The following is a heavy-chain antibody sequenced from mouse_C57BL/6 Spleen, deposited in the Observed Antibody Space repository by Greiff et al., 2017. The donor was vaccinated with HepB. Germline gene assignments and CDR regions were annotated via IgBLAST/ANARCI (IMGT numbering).Heavy chain of an antibody. Sequence: EVKVVESGGGLVKPGGSLKLSCAASGFTFSDYGMHWVRQAPEKGLEWGAYISSGSSTIYYADTVKGRFTISRDNAKNTLFLQMTSLRSEDTAMYYCARPPAGTGYAMDYWGQGTSVTVSS. J-gene: IGHJ4*01. D-gene: IGHD4-1*01. CDR3: ARPPAGTGYAMDY. CDR2: ISSGSSTI. CDR1: GFTFSDYG. V-gene: IGHV5-17*01.